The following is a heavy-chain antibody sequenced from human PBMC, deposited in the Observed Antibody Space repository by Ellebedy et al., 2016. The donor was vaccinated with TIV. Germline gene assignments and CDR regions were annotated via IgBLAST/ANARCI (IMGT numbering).Heavy chain of an antibody. D-gene: IGHD5-12*01. Sequence: ASVKVSXKASGYTFTSYDINWVRQATGQGLEWMGWMNPNSGNTGYAQKFQDRVTMTRNTSISTAYMELSSLRSEDTAVYYCARVRTSRGRGYSGYDYCYWGQGTLVTVSS. V-gene: IGHV1-8*01. CDR2: MNPNSGNT. CDR1: GYTFTSYD. J-gene: IGHJ4*02. CDR3: ARVRTSRGRGYSGYDYCY.